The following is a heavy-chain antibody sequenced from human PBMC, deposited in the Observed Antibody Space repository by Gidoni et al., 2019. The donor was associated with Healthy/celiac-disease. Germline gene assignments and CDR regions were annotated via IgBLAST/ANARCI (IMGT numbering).Heavy chain of an antibody. CDR1: GYSFTSYW. CDR3: AIHTGSGWYLEYNWFDP. J-gene: IGHJ5*02. V-gene: IGHV5-51*01. Sequence: EVQLVKSGAEVKKPGESLKISCTGSGYSFTSYWIGWVRQMPGRGLEWMGIIYPGDSDTRYSPSVQGQVTISADKFISTAYLQWSSLKASDTAMYYCAIHTGSGWYLEYNWFDPWGQGTLVTVSS. D-gene: IGHD6-19*01. CDR2: IYPGDSDT.